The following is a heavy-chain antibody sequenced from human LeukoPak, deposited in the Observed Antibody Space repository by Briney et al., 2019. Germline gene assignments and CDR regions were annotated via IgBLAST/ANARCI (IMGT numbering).Heavy chain of an antibody. J-gene: IGHJ4*02. D-gene: IGHD5-18*01. CDR3: TTIKRGNIFGYFDF. V-gene: IGHV4-59*11. Sequence: SETLSLTCTVSGGSMTTHHWNWIRQAPGKGLEWIGYVFDSGRTKENPSLKSRVTLSADTSKNQLSLRLSSVTAADTAVYYCTTIKRGNIFGYFDFWGQGILVTVSS. CDR1: GGSMTTHH. CDR2: VFDSGRT.